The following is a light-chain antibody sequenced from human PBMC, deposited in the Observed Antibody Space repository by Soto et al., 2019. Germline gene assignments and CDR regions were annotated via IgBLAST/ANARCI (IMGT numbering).Light chain of an antibody. CDR1: STDIGAYNY. J-gene: IGLJ1*01. CDR2: EVT. CDR3: NSYTTLSSRV. Sequence: SVLTQPASVSGSPGQSITISCTGTSTDIGAYNYVSWYQQHPGKAPKLLIYEVTNRPSGVSNRFSGSKPGNTASLTISGLQAEDEANYYCNSYTTLSSRVFGTGTKVTVL. V-gene: IGLV2-14*01.